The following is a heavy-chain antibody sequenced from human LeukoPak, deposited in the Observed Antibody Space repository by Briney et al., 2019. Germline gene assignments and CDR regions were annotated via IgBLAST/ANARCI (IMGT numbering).Heavy chain of an antibody. CDR3: VTGGHYSGS. J-gene: IGHJ5*02. CDR1: GITFSDHW. D-gene: IGHD3-22*01. V-gene: IGHV3-7*01. Sequence: PGGSLRLSCAASGITFSDHWTSWVRRAPGKGLEWVANITPDGSEKNYVDSVKGRFTISRDNAKNSLYLQMTSLRGEDSAVYYCVTGGHYSGSWGQGSLVTVSS. CDR2: ITPDGSEK.